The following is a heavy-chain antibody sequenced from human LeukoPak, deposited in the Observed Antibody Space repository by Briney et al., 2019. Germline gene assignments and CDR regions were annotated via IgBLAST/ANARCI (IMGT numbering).Heavy chain of an antibody. J-gene: IGHJ2*01. Sequence: GWSLRLSCAASGFIFTNYAIHWVRQAPGRGLEWVAVISFDGSNKYYGDSVKGRFTISRDNSKNTLYLQMNSLRAEDTAVYYCARDYTLCPHWYFALWGRGTLVTVSS. D-gene: IGHD2-2*02. V-gene: IGHV3-30*04. CDR3: ARDYTLCPHWYFAL. CDR1: GFIFTNYA. CDR2: ISFDGSNK.